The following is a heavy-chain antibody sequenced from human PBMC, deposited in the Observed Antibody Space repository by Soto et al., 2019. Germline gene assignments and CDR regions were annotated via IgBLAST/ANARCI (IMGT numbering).Heavy chain of an antibody. CDR2: ISYDGSNK. J-gene: IGHJ6*02. D-gene: IGHD5-12*01. CDR3: AKDLWSSTIVGAYYYYYYGMDV. CDR1: GFTFSSYG. V-gene: IGHV3-30*18. Sequence: PGGSLRLSCAASGFTFSSYGMHWVRQAPGKGLEWVAVISYDGSNKYYADSVKGRFTISRDNSKNTLYLQMNSLRAEDTAVYYCAKDLWSSTIVGAYYYYYYGMDVWGQGTTVTVSS.